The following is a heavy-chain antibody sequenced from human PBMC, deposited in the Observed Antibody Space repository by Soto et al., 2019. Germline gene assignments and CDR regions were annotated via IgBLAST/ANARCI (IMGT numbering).Heavy chain of an antibody. D-gene: IGHD3-3*01. V-gene: IGHV1-8*01. CDR3: ARILKVGAPYGFDI. J-gene: IGHJ3*02. CDR1: GYTFTSYD. Sequence: ASVKVSCEASGYTFTSYDINWVRQATGQGLEWMGWMNPNSGNTGYAQKFQGRVTMTRNTSISTAYMELSSLRSEDTAVYYCARILKVGAPYGFDIWGQATMFALSS. CDR2: MNPNSGNT.